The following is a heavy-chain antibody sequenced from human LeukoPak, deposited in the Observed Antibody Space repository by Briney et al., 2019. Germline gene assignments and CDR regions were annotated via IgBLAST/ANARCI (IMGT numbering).Heavy chain of an antibody. V-gene: IGHV3-23*01. Sequence: SGGSLRLSCAASGFTFSSYAMSWVRQAPGKGLEWVSAISGSGGSTYYADSVKGRFTISRDNSKNTLYLQMNSLRAEDTAVYYCAKDGVPNYYGSGSYLDYWGLGTLVTVSS. D-gene: IGHD3-10*01. J-gene: IGHJ4*02. CDR1: GFTFSSYA. CDR2: ISGSGGST. CDR3: AKDGVPNYYGSGSYLDY.